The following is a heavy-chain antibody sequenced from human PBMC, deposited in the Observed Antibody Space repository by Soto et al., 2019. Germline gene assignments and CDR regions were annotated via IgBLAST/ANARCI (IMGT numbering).Heavy chain of an antibody. V-gene: IGHV3-33*01. J-gene: IGHJ6*02. CDR2: IWFDGSNK. D-gene: IGHD5-18*01. Sequence: VGSLRLSCAASGFTFSSYGMHWVRQAPGKGLEWVAVIWFDGSNKYYADSVKGRFTISRGNSKNTLYLQMNSLRAEDTAVYYCATGDTAMDVYYYYGMDVWGQGTTVTVSS. CDR3: ATGDTAMDVYYYYGMDV. CDR1: GFTFSSYG.